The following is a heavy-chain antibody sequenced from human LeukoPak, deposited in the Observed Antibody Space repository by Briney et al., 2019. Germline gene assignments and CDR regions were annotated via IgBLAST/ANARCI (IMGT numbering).Heavy chain of an antibody. V-gene: IGHV1-69*13. CDR2: IIPIFGTA. Sequence: GASVKVSCKASGGTFSSYAISWVRQAPGQGLEWMGGIIPIFGTANYAQKFQGRVTITADESTSTAYMELSSLRSEDTAVYYCARDSFGEEQQWLDPSDYYYGMDVWGQGTTVTVSS. D-gene: IGHD6-19*01. CDR1: GGTFSSYA. J-gene: IGHJ6*02. CDR3: ARDSFGEEQQWLDPSDYYYGMDV.